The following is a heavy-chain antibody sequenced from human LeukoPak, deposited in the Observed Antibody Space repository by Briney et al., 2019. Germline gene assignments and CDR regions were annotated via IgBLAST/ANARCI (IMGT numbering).Heavy chain of an antibody. J-gene: IGHJ6*03. D-gene: IGHD5-18*01. V-gene: IGHV1-18*01. CDR3: ARDSYGLDYYYYMDV. CDR1: GYTFTSYG. Sequence: ASVKVSCKASGYTFTSYGISWVRQAPGQGLEWMGWISAYNGNTNYAQKLQGRVTMTTDTSTSTAYMELRSLRSDDTAVYYCARDSYGLDYYYYMDVWGKGTTVTVSS. CDR2: ISAYNGNT.